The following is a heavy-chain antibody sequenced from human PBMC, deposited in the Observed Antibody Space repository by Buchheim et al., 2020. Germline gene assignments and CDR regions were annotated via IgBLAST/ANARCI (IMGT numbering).Heavy chain of an antibody. CDR2: IYPDDSDT. J-gene: IGHJ4*02. CDR1: GYSFSSYW. CDR3: ARLVSYLDY. D-gene: IGHD3-9*01. Sequence: EVQLVQSGAEVKKAGESLRISCKASGYSFSSYWFAWVRQMPGKGLEWVGIIYPDDSDTTYSPSFQGHVTISVDKSLKIAYLQWNSLKPSDTAMYYCARLVSYLDYWGQGTL. V-gene: IGHV5-51*03.